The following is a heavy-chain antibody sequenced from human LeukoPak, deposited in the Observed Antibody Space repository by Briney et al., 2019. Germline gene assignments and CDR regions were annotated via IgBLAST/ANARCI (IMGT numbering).Heavy chain of an antibody. V-gene: IGHV3-53*01. D-gene: IGHD3-10*01. CDR3: SYGPYYYYGMDV. CDR1: GFTVSSNY. CDR2: IYSGGST. Sequence: GGSLRLSCAASGFTVSSNYMSWVRQAPGKGLEGVSVIYSGGSTYYADSVKGRFTISRDNSKNTLYLQINSLRAEDTAVYYCSYGPYYYYGMDVWGQGTTVTVSS. J-gene: IGHJ6*02.